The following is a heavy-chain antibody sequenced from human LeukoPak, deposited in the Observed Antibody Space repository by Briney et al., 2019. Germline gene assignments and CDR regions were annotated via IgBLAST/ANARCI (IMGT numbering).Heavy chain of an antibody. CDR2: IIPMFGTA. CDR1: VYTFTSYY. CDR3: GTGMCREPLNDY. Sequence: GASVKLSCKASVYTFTSYYMHWVRQAPGQGREWMGGIIPMFGTANYTQKVQGRVTITADESTGTAYMELSSLRSEDTAVYYCGTGMCREPLNDYWGPGTLVTVSS. J-gene: IGHJ4*02. D-gene: IGHD7-27*01. V-gene: IGHV1-69*13.